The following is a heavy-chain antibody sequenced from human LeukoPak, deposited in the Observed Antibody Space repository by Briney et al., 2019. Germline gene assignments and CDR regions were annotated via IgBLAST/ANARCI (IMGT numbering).Heavy chain of an antibody. J-gene: IGHJ4*02. Sequence: GRSLRLSCAASGFTFSSYAMHWVRQAPGKGLEWVAVISYDGSNKYYADSVKGRFTISRDNSKNTLYLRMNSLRAEDTAVYYCAREWGDGYNNFDYWGQGTLVTVSS. D-gene: IGHD5-24*01. CDR1: GFTFSSYA. CDR3: AREWGDGYNNFDY. V-gene: IGHV3-30*04. CDR2: ISYDGSNK.